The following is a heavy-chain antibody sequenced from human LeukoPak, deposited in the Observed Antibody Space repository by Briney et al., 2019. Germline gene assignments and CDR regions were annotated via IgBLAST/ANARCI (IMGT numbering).Heavy chain of an antibody. V-gene: IGHV7-4-1*02. CDR1: GYTFTSYA. CDR2: INTNTGNP. D-gene: IGHD4-23*01. J-gene: IGHJ4*02. Sequence: ASVKVSCKASGYTFTSYAMNWVRQAPGQGLEWMGWINTNTGNPTYAQGLTGRFVFSLDTSVSTAYLQISSLKAEDTAVYYCGRGVPSRGYGGNLGSFDYWGQGTLVTVSS. CDR3: GRGVPSRGYGGNLGSFDY.